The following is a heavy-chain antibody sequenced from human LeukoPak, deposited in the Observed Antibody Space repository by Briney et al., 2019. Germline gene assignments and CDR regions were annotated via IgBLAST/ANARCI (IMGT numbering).Heavy chain of an antibody. D-gene: IGHD3-22*01. Sequence: PSETLSLTFAVYGGSFSGYYWSWIRQPPGKGLEWIGEINHSGSTNYNPSLKSRVTISVDTSKNQFSLKLSSVTAADTAVYYCARNEDYYDSSVPGYWGQGTLVTVSS. V-gene: IGHV4-34*01. CDR1: GGSFSGYY. CDR3: ARNEDYYDSSVPGY. J-gene: IGHJ4*02. CDR2: INHSGST.